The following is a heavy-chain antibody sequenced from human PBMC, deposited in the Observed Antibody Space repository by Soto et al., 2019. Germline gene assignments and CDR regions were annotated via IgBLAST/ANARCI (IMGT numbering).Heavy chain of an antibody. J-gene: IGHJ2*01. CDR3: AKDGIRGRATYYYDSSGSIRFFDL. D-gene: IGHD3-22*01. Sequence: GGSLRLSCAASGFTFDDYAMHWVRQAPGKGLEWVSGISWNSGSIGYADSVKGRFTISRDNAKNSLYLQMNSLRAEDTALYYCAKDGIRGRATYYYDSSGSIRFFDLWGRGTPVTVSS. CDR2: ISWNSGSI. CDR1: GFTFDDYA. V-gene: IGHV3-9*01.